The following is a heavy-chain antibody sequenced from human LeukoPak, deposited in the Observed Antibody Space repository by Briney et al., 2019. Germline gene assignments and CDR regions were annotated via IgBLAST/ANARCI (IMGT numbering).Heavy chain of an antibody. CDR3: AREAFSTYYFDY. D-gene: IGHD3-3*02. Sequence: PGGSLRLSCAASGFTFSSYGMHWVRQAPGKGLEWVAFIRYDGSYKYYADSVKGRFTISRDNSKNTLYLQMNSLRAEDTAVYFCAREAFSTYYFDYWGQGTLVTVSS. V-gene: IGHV3-30*02. CDR1: GFTFSSYG. J-gene: IGHJ4*02. CDR2: IRYDGSYK.